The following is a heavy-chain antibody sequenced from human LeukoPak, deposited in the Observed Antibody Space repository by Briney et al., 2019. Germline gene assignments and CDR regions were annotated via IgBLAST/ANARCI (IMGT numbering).Heavy chain of an antibody. CDR3: ARDPFFPGTGLCMDV. J-gene: IGHJ6*03. CDR2: ISGGSTYI. V-gene: IGHV3-21*06. Sequence: GGSLRLSCAASGFTFSHYTMNWIRQAPGKGLEWVASISGGSTYIFYSPSVGGRVYPGSRGGRRFTVSRDDAKNTLFLQMNSLSAEDAAVYYCARDPFFPGTGLCMDVWGKGTTVTVSS. D-gene: IGHD3-10*01. CDR1: GFTFSHYT.